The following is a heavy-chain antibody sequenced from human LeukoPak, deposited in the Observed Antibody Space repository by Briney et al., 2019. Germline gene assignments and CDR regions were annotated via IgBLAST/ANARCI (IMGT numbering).Heavy chain of an antibody. J-gene: IGHJ4*02. CDR2: INSAGST. CDR1: GGSISSYH. V-gene: IGHV4-4*07. CDR3: ARLKKDYNHYFDY. Sequence: SETLSLTCSVSGGSISSYHWCWIRQPAGKGLGWIGRINSAGSTNYNPSLKSRVTMSVDTSEKQFSLKLSSVTAADTAVYYCARLKKDYNHYFDYWGQGTLVTVSS. D-gene: IGHD4-11*01.